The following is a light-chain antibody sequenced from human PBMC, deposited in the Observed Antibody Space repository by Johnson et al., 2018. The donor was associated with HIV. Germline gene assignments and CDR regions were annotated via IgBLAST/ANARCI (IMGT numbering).Light chain of an antibody. CDR2: DNN. CDR3: GTWDSSLSAGGYV. J-gene: IGLJ1*01. V-gene: IGLV1-51*01. Sequence: QSVLTQPPSVSAAPGQKVTISCSGSSSNIGNNYVSWYQQVPGTAPKVLIYDNNKRPSGIPDRFSGSKSGTSATLGITGLQTGDEADYYCGTWDSSLSAGGYVFGTGTKVTVL. CDR1: SSNIGNNY.